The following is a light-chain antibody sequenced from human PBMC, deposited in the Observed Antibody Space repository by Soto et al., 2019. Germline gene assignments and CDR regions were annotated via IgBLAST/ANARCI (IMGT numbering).Light chain of an antibody. CDR2: GAS. CDR3: QQYGDSPVT. V-gene: IGKV3-20*01. J-gene: IGKJ1*01. Sequence: EIVLTQSPGTLSLSPGDRATLSCRASQTVRANYLAWYQQKPGQAPRLVIHGASNRATDIPDRISGSGSGTDFTLTSSRLEHEDFAVYYCQQYGDSPVTFGQGTKVEIK. CDR1: QTVRANY.